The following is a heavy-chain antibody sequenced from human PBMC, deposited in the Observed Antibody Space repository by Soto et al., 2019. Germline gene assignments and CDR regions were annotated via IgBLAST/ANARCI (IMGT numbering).Heavy chain of an antibody. J-gene: IGHJ6*02. CDR1: GSTFSSYT. D-gene: IGHD2-21*02. CDR2: IIPVLTVT. Sequence: QVQLVQSGAEVRKPGSSVKVSCMASGSTFSSYTVNWVRQAPGKGLEWIGRIIPVLTVTDYARRFQGRVTITADRSAKAAYMELTSLTSEDTAVYYYARRRYCGTDCYKKFYCGMDVWGQGSTVTVSS. V-gene: IGHV1-69*02. CDR3: ARRRYCGTDCYKKFYCGMDV.